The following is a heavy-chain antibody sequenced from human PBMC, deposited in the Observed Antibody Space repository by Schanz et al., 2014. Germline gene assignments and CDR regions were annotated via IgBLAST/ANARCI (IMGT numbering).Heavy chain of an antibody. CDR1: GYTFTDYG. V-gene: IGHV1-69*04. CDR2: FIPILDVG. CDR3: ASSCAGNNSSWDFDY. D-gene: IGHD6-13*01. Sequence: QVQLVQSGAEVKKPGASVKVSCKASGYTFTDYGVIWVRQARGQGLEWVGRFIPILDVGNYAQRYQGRVTITADKSSDTASMELSSQRSEDTAVYYAASSCAGNNSSWDFDYWGQGTLVTVSS. J-gene: IGHJ4*02.